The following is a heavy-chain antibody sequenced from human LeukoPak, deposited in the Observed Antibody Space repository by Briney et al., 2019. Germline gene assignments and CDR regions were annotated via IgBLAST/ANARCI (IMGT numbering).Heavy chain of an antibody. J-gene: IGHJ4*02. V-gene: IGHV1-18*01. Sequence: ASVKVSCKASGYTFTGYGISWVRQAPGQGLEWMGWISAYNGNTNYAQKLQGRVTMTTDTSTSTAYMGLRSLRSDDTAVYYCARSHYSGSYYLFDYWGQGTLVTVSS. CDR1: GYTFTGYG. D-gene: IGHD1-26*01. CDR2: ISAYNGNT. CDR3: ARSHYSGSYYLFDY.